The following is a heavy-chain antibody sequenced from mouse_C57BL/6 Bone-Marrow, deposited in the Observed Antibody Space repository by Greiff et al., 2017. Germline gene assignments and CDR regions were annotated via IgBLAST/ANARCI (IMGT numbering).Heavy chain of an antibody. V-gene: IGHV1-47*01. J-gene: IGHJ2*01. Sequence: VQLQQSGAELVKPGASVKMSCKASGYTFTTYPIEWMQQTHGKSLEWIGNFHPYNDDTKYNEKFKGKATLTVDKSSSTVYLELSRLTSDDSAVYYCARGGNYGGYYFDYWGQGTTLTVSS. D-gene: IGHD2-1*01. CDR2: FHPYNDDT. CDR1: GYTFTTYP. CDR3: ARGGNYGGYYFDY.